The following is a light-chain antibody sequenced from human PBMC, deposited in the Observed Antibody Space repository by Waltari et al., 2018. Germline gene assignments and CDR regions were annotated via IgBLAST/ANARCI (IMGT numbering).Light chain of an antibody. Sequence: QSALTQPRSVSGSPGQSVTISCAGSSSNVGRYNYVHCYQLHPGKAPQLIIYDVSERPSGVPDRFSGSKSGNTASLTISGLQAEDEADYYCSSYAGSHTEVFGTGTEITVL. CDR1: SSNVGRYNY. J-gene: IGLJ1*01. V-gene: IGLV2-11*01. CDR2: DVS. CDR3: SSYAGSHTEV.